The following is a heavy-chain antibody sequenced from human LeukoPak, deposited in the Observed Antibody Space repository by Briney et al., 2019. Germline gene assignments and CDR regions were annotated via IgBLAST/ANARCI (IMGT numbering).Heavy chain of an antibody. V-gene: IGHV1-69*04. CDR1: GGTFSSYA. Sequence: SVKVSCKASGGTFSSYAISWVRQAPGQGLEWMGRIIPILGIANYAQKFQGRVTITADKSTSTAYMELSSLRSEDTAVYYCAGVYGGPDDAFDIWGQGTMVTVSS. J-gene: IGHJ3*02. CDR3: AGVYGGPDDAFDI. D-gene: IGHD4-23*01. CDR2: IIPILGIA.